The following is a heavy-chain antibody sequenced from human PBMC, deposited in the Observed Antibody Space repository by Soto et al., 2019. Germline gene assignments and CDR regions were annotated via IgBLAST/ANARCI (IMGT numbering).Heavy chain of an antibody. V-gene: IGHV1-69*06. CDR3: ARTTLKLLWFGELWDYYYGMDV. CDR2: IIPIFGTA. J-gene: IGHJ6*02. CDR1: GGTFSSYA. Sequence: SVKVSCKASGGTFSSYAISWVRQAPGQGLEWMGGIIPIFGTANYAQKFQGRVTITAGKSTSTAYMELSSLRSEDTAVYYCARTTLKLLWFGELWDYYYGMDVWGQGTTVTV. D-gene: IGHD3-10*01.